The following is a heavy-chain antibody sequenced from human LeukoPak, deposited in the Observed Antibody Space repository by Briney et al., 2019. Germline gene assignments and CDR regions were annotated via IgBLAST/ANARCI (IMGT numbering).Heavy chain of an antibody. Sequence: SETLSLTCTVSGGSIRSGDYYWSWIRQPPGKGLEWIGNIYYTGTTYNKPSLKSRLTTSMDTSKNQFSLKLSSVTAADTAVYYCAGVEDPYGNRFDPWGQGTLVTVSS. J-gene: IGHJ5*02. D-gene: IGHD4-17*01. V-gene: IGHV4-30-4*08. CDR3: AGVEDPYGNRFDP. CDR1: GGSIRSGDYY. CDR2: IYYTGTT.